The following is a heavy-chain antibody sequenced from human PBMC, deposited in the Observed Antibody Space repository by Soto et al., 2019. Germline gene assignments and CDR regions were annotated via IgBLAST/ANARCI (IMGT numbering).Heavy chain of an antibody. Sequence: QVQLQQWGAGLLKPSETLSLTCAVYGGSFSDYYWSWIRQPPGKGLEWIGEINHSGSTNYNPSLTSHVILAGDTSKNQFPLKLSYVTAADTAVYYCARAKGPSVQGYGMDVWGQGTTVTVSS. CDR2: INHSGST. D-gene: IGHD1-1*01. CDR3: ARAKGPSVQGYGMDV. V-gene: IGHV4-34*01. CDR1: GGSFSDYY. J-gene: IGHJ6*02.